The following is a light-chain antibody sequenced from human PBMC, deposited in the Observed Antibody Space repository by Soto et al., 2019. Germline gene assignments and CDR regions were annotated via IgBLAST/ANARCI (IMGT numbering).Light chain of an antibody. CDR1: SSNIGAGYD. J-gene: IGLJ3*02. CDR3: QSYDSSLSGWV. CDR2: GNS. V-gene: IGLV1-40*01. Sequence: QSVLTQPPSVSGAPGQRVTISCTGSSSNIGAGYDVHWYQQRPGTAPKLLIYGNSTRPSGVPDRFSGSKSGTSASLAITGLRAEDEAEYYCQSYDSSLSGWVFGGGTKLTVL.